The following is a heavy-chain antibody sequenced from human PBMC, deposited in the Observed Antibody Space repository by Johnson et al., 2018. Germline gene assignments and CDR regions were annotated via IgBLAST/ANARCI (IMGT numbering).Heavy chain of an antibody. CDR1: GYTFTSYD. CDR2: MNPNSGNT. D-gene: IGHD3-22*01. Sequence: QVQLVQSGAEVKKPGASVKVSCKTSGYTFTSYDINWVRQATGQGLEWMGWMNPNSGNTGFAHKFQGRVTMTRNISISTAYMELNSLKSEDTAVYYCERASPEHVMIGGGGAFDIWGQGTMVTVSS. V-gene: IGHV1-8*01. J-gene: IGHJ3*02. CDR3: ERASPEHVMIGGGGAFDI.